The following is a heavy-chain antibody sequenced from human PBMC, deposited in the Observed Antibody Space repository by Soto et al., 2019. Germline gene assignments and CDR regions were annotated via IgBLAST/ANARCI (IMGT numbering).Heavy chain of an antibody. CDR3: VKDGSSGWPYYYGLDV. V-gene: IGHV3-30*18. Sequence: LRLSCAASGFTFSNYGMHWVRQAPGKGLEWAAVISYDGSNKNYADSMKGRFTISRDNSKNTLYLQMSSLRAEDTAVYYCVKDGSSGWPYYYGLDVWGQGTTVTVSS. CDR2: ISYDGSNK. CDR1: GFTFSNYG. J-gene: IGHJ6*02. D-gene: IGHD6-19*01.